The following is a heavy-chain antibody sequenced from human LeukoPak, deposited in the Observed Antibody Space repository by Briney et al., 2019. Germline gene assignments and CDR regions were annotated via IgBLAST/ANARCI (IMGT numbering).Heavy chain of an antibody. D-gene: IGHD3-22*01. Sequence: EASVKDSCKASGGTFSSYAISWVRQAPGQGLEWMGGIIPIFGTANYAQKFQGRVTITADESTSTAYMELSSLRSEDTAVYYCARAGTPYYYDSSGYYYVFDYWGQGTLVTVSS. CDR2: IIPIFGTA. CDR3: ARAGTPYYYDSSGYYYVFDY. V-gene: IGHV1-69*13. J-gene: IGHJ4*02. CDR1: GGTFSSYA.